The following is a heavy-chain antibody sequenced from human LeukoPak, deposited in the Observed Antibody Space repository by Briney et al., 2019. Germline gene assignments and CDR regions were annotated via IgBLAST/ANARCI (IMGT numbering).Heavy chain of an antibody. D-gene: IGHD3-10*01. CDR3: ARRGVRYWSALDI. V-gene: IGHV4-59*01. CDR1: GGSISSDY. Sequence: SETLSLTCTVSGGSISSDYWSWIRQPPGKGLQWIGYIYYTGSTNYNPSLKSRVTISVDTSKNQFSLKVSSVTAADTAVYYCARRGVRYWSALDIWGQGTMVTVSS. CDR2: IYYTGST. J-gene: IGHJ3*02.